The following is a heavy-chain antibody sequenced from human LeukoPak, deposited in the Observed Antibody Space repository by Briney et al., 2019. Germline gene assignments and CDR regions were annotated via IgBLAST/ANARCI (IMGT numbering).Heavy chain of an antibody. CDR2: INHSGST. Sequence: PSETLSLTCAVYGGSFSGYYLSWIRQPPGKGLEWIGEINHSGSTNYNPSLKSRVTISVDTSKNQFSLKLSSVTAADTAVYYCARVQAWAAGPYYFDYWGQGTLVTVSS. D-gene: IGHD1-14*01. V-gene: IGHV4-34*01. J-gene: IGHJ4*02. CDR3: ARVQAWAAGPYYFDY. CDR1: GGSFSGYY.